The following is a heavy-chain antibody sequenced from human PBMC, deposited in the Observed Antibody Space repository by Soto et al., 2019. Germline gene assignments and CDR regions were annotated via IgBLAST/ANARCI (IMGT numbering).Heavy chain of an antibody. CDR1: GGSISSSSYY. CDR2: IYYSGST. Sequence: QLQLQESGPGLVKPSETLSLTCTVSGGSISSSSYYWGWIRQPPGKGLEWIGSIYYSGSTYYNPSLKSRVTKAGDTSKNQFSLKLSAGTAADTAVYYCASRVFMNYYGSGSYYSWGQGTLVTVSA. V-gene: IGHV4-39*01. CDR3: ASRVFMNYYGSGSYYS. D-gene: IGHD3-10*01. J-gene: IGHJ4*02.